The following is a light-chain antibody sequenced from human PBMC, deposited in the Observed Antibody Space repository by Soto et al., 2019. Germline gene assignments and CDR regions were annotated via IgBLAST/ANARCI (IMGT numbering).Light chain of an antibody. CDR1: QSVSSN. V-gene: IGKV3-15*01. Sequence: EIVMTQSSATHSESPRERATISCRASQSVSSNLAWYQQKPGQAPRLLIYGASTRATGIPARFSGSGSGTEFTLTISSLQSEDFAVYYCQQYNNWPMTFGQGTKVDIK. CDR3: QQYNNWPMT. CDR2: GAS. J-gene: IGKJ1*01.